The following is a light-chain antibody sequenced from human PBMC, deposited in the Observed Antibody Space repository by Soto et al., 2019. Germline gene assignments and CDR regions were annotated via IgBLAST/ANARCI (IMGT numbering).Light chain of an antibody. CDR1: QSISGY. J-gene: IGKJ5*01. Sequence: DIQMTQSPSSLSASVGDRVTITCRASQSISGYLNWYQQRPGQAPKLLIYDASNLETGVPSRFSGSGSGTDFTFTISSLQPEDIATYYCQQYDNLPITFGQGTRLEIK. CDR3: QQYDNLPIT. V-gene: IGKV1-33*01. CDR2: DAS.